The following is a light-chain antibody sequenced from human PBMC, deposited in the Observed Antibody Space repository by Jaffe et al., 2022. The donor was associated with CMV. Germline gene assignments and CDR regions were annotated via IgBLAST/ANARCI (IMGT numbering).Light chain of an antibody. J-gene: IGLJ3*02. V-gene: IGLV1-44*01. Sequence: QSVLTQPPSASGTPGQRVTIPCSGNRYNIGNNTINWYQQVLGTAPKLLIHRKNQRPSGVPDRFSGSKSGTSASLAISGLQSEDEGDYYCAAWDDSLNAWVFGGGTKLTVL. CDR3: AAWDDSLNAWV. CDR1: RYNIGNNT. CDR2: RKN.